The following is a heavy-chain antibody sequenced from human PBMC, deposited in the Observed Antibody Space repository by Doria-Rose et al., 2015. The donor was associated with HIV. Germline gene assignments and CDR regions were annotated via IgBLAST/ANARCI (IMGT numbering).Heavy chain of an antibody. CDR3: ARIKSSRWYHKYYFDF. J-gene: IGHJ4*02. CDR2: IFSDDER. Sequence: QITLKESGPVLVKPTETLTLTCTVSGVSLSSPGMGVSWIRQPPGKALEWLAKIFSDDERSYQTSLKSRLTIFRGTSKSQVVLTMTDMDPVDTATYYCARIKSSRWYHKYYFDFWGQGTLVIVSA. D-gene: IGHD6-13*01. CDR1: GVSLSSPGMG. V-gene: IGHV2-26*01.